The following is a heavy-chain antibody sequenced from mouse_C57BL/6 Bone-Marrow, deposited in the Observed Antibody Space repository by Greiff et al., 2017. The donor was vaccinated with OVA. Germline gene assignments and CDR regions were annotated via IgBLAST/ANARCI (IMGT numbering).Heavy chain of an antibody. CDR1: GYTFTSYW. Sequence: VQLKQPGAELVKPGASVKMSCKASGYTFTSYWITWVKQRPGQGLEWIGDIYPGSGSPNYNAKFKSKATLTVDTSSSTAYMQLSSLTSEDSAVYYCARWVGSSVAYWGQGTLVTVSA. CDR2: IYPGSGSP. CDR3: ARWVGSSVAY. D-gene: IGHD1-1*01. V-gene: IGHV1-55*01. J-gene: IGHJ3*01.